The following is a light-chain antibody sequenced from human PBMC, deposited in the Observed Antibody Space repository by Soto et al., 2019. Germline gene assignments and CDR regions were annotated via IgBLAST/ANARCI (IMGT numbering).Light chain of an antibody. V-gene: IGLV2-14*03. J-gene: IGLJ1*01. CDR2: GVS. CDR3: YSSRSSSTTFYV. CDR1: SSDIGGSEY. Sequence: QSALTQPASVSGSPGQSITISCAGTSSDIGGSEYVAWYQQHPGKAPKLMIYGVSNRPSGVSKRFSGSKSGNTASLTISGLQAEDEVDYCCYSSRSSSTTFYVFGTGTKLTVL.